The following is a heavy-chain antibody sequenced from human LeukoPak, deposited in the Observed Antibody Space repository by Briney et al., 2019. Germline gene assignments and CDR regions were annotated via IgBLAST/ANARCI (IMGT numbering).Heavy chain of an antibody. Sequence: SVKVSCKASGGTFSSYAISWVRQAPGQGLEWMGRIIPIFGIANYAQKFQGRVTITADKSTSTAYMELSSLRSEDTAVYYCARDPSITMIVGWGQGTLVTVSS. CDR3: ARDPSITMIVG. CDR1: GGTFSSYA. V-gene: IGHV1-69*04. J-gene: IGHJ4*02. D-gene: IGHD3-22*01. CDR2: IIPIFGIA.